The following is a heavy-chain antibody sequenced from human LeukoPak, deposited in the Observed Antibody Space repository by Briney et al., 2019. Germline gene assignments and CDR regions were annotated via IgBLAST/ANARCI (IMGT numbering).Heavy chain of an antibody. D-gene: IGHD4-17*01. CDR3: ARGFATTTHAFDI. Sequence: SETLSLTCTVSGGSISIYYWSWIRQPPEKGLERIGYIYYSGSTNYNPSLKSRVTISVDTSKNQFSLKLSSVTATDTAVYYCARGFATTTHAFDIWGQGTKVTVSS. J-gene: IGHJ3*02. V-gene: IGHV4-59*01. CDR1: GGSISIYY. CDR2: IYYSGST.